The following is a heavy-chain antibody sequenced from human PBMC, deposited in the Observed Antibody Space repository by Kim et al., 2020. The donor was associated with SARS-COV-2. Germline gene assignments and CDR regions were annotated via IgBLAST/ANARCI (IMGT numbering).Heavy chain of an antibody. J-gene: IGHJ6*02. Sequence: GGSLRLSCTASGFTFGDYAMTWVRQAPGKGLEWVGFIRSRAYGGTTEYAASVKGRFTITRDDSRSIAYLQMKRLKTEDTAVYYCTRDRDIVATDYIYTMDVWGQGTTVTVSS. CDR2: IRSRAYGGTT. CDR1: GFTFGDYA. CDR3: TRDRDIVATDYIYTMDV. V-gene: IGHV3-49*04. D-gene: IGHD5-12*01.